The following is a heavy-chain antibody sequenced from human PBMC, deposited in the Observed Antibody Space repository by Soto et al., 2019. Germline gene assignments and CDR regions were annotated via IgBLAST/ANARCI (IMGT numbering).Heavy chain of an antibody. V-gene: IGHV3-9*01. CDR1: GFTFEAYS. CDR2: ISGDSGSS. Sequence: GGSLRLSCAASGFTFEAYSLHWVRQLPGKGLEWVAGISGDSGSSGYADSVRGRFKVSRDNAKNSLFLQMSSLSPEDTALYYCTKRRSARPGFDAFDLWGQGTMVTVSS. CDR3: TKRRSARPGFDAFDL. J-gene: IGHJ3*01.